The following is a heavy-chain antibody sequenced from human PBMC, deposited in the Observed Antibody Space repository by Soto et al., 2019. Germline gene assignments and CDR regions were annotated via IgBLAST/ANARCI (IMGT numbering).Heavy chain of an antibody. CDR1: GYSFTSYW. CDR3: ARDRESSYYGSGTPGGY. D-gene: IGHD3-10*01. V-gene: IGHV5-51*01. J-gene: IGHJ4*02. CDR2: IYPGDSDT. Sequence: GASLKISCKGSGYSFTSYWIGWVRQMPGKGLEWMGIIYPGDSDTRYSPSFQGQVTISADKSISTAYLQWSSLKASDTAMYYCARDRESSYYGSGTPGGYWGQGTLVTVST.